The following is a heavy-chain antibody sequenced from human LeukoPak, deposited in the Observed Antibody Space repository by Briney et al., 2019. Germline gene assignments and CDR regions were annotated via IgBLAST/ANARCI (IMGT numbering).Heavy chain of an antibody. CDR1: GYTFTSYD. J-gene: IGHJ6*03. CDR3: ARCVYISSGWYGIDYYYYMDV. Sequence: GASVKVSCKASGYTFTSYDINWVRQATGQGLEWMGWMNPNSGNTGYAQKFQGRVTITRNTSISTAYMELSSLRSEDTAVYYCARCVYISSGWYGIDYYYYMDVWGKGTTVTVSS. D-gene: IGHD6-19*01. V-gene: IGHV1-8*03. CDR2: MNPNSGNT.